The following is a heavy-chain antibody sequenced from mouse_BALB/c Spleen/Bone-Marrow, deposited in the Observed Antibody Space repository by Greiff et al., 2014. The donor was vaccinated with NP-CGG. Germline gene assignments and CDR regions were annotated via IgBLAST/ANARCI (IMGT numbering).Heavy chain of an antibody. V-gene: IGHV1-31*01. CDR3: ARKELLITTVVATDAMDY. CDR1: GYSFTGYY. D-gene: IGHD1-1*01. Sequence: EVQLQQSGPELVKPGASVKISCKASGYSFTGYYMHWVKQSHVKSLEWIGRINPYNGATSYNQNFKDKASLTVDKSSSTAYMELHNLSSEDSAVYYCARKELLITTVVATDAMDYWGQGTSVTVSS. J-gene: IGHJ4*01. CDR2: INPYNGAT.